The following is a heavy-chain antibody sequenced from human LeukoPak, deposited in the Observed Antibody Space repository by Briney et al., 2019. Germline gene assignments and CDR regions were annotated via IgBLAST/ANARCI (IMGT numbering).Heavy chain of an antibody. Sequence: PGGSLRLSCAASGFTFSSYSMNWVRQAPGKGLEWVSSISSSSSYIYYADSVKGRFTISRDNAENSLYLQMNSLRAEDTAVYYCARDHSPVYDFWSGYSNYYYGMDVWGQGTTVTVSS. CDR2: ISSSSSYI. CDR1: GFTFSSYS. V-gene: IGHV3-21*01. J-gene: IGHJ6*02. CDR3: ARDHSPVYDFWSGYSNYYYGMDV. D-gene: IGHD3-3*01.